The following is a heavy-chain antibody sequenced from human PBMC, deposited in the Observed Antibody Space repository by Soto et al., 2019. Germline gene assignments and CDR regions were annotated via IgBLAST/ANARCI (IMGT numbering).Heavy chain of an antibody. J-gene: IGHJ6*02. V-gene: IGHV3-23*01. Sequence: GGSLRLSCAVSGFTFRSSAMSWVRQAPGKGLEWVSDISGSGGNTYYADSVKGRFTISRDNPENTLYLQMNSLRAEDTAVYYCAKDRGDYYGVMQDVWGQGTTVTVS. CDR1: GFTFRSSA. CDR2: ISGSGGNT. CDR3: AKDRGDYYGVMQDV. D-gene: IGHD3-10*01.